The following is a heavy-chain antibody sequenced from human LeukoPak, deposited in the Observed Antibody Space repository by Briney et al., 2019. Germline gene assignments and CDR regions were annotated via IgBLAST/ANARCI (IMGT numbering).Heavy chain of an antibody. V-gene: IGHV4-39*07. D-gene: IGHD4-23*01. CDR3: ARDRGGLVALDFDH. J-gene: IGHJ4*02. CDR1: GGSIRSSSYY. Sequence: SETLSLTCTVSGGSIRSSSYYWGWIRQPPGKGLEWIGTIYYSGSTYYNPSLKSRVAVSVDTSNNRFSLKVTSVTAADTAVYFCARDRGGLVALDFDHWGQGILVSVSS. CDR2: IYYSGST.